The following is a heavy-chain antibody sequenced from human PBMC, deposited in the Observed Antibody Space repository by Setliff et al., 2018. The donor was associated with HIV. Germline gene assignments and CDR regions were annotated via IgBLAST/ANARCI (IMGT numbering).Heavy chain of an antibody. CDR1: GYSLSSGFY. V-gene: IGHV4-38-2*02. D-gene: IGHD3-16*01. CDR2: IYHSGST. CDR3: ARRTIWGDAFDI. Sequence: SETLSLTCTASGYSLSSGFYWGWIRQPPGKGLEWIANIYHSGSTYNTPSLKSRVTISLDTSKNQFSLRLSSVTAADTAIYYCARRTIWGDAFDIWGQGTMVTVSS. J-gene: IGHJ3*02.